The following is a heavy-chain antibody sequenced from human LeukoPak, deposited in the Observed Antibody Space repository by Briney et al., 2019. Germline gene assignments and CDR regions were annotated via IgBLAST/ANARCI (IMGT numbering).Heavy chain of an antibody. CDR1: GYTLTELS. V-gene: IGHV1-24*01. J-gene: IGHJ5*02. CDR2: FDPEDGET. CDR3: ATNGGSGSYYSRNWFDP. Sequence: ASVKVSCKVSGYTLTELSMHWVRQAPGKGLEWMGGFDPEDGETIYAQKFQGRVTMTEDTSTDTAYMELSSLRSEDTAVYYCATNGGSGSYYSRNWFDPWGQGTLVTVSS. D-gene: IGHD3-10*01.